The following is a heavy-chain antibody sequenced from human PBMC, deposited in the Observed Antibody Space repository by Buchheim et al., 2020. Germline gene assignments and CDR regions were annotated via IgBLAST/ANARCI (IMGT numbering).Heavy chain of an antibody. CDR3: ARRDCGGDCYQKIGDYYGMDV. D-gene: IGHD2-21*02. J-gene: IGHJ6*02. CDR2: IIPIFGTA. Sequence: QVQLVQSGAEVKKPGSSVKVSCKASGGTFSSYAISWVRQAPGQGLEGMGGIIPIFGTATYAQKFQGRVTINAATSTSTAYMELSSLRSEDTAVYYCARRDCGGDCYQKIGDYYGMDVWGQGTT. V-gene: IGHV1-69*06. CDR1: GGTFSSYA.